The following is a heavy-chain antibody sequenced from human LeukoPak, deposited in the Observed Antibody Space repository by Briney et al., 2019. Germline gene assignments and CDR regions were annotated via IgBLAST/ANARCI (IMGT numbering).Heavy chain of an antibody. CDR3: ARLTMIVAYYFDY. D-gene: IGHD3-22*01. CDR1: GGSISSSSYY. Sequence: QTSETLSLTCTVSGGSISSSSYYWGWIRQPPGKGLEWVGSIYYSGSTYYNPSLKSRLTMSVDTSKNQFSLKLSSVTAADTAVYYCARLTMIVAYYFDYWGQGTLVTVSS. V-gene: IGHV4-39*01. CDR2: IYYSGST. J-gene: IGHJ4*02.